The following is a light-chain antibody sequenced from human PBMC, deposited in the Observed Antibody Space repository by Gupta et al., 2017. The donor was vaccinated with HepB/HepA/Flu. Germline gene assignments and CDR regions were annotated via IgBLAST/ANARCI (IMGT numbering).Light chain of an antibody. CDR2: YND. CDR1: SSNVARNN. CDR3: AAWDTSLKVVV. Sequence: QSVMTQSPSVSGTPGQRVTIFCSGSSSNVARNNVNWYQQVPGTAPKLLIYYNDERPSGVPDRFSGSKSGTSASLAISGLQSEDEADYYCAAWDTSLKVVVFGGGTKLTVL. J-gene: IGLJ2*01. V-gene: IGLV1-44*01.